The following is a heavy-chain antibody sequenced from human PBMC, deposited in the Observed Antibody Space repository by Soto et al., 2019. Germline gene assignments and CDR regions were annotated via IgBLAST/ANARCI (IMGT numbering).Heavy chain of an antibody. D-gene: IGHD3-22*01. CDR1: GASVSDGY. J-gene: IGHJ5*02. V-gene: IGHV4-59*02. CDR3: ARSYYDGTGCAVDP. Sequence: SETLSLTCSVSGASVSDGYWSWFRQPPGKGLEWIGFMYFGGSFNYNPSLTSRVTISVETSKNQFSMKMTSVTAADTALYYCARSYYDGTGCAVDPWVQGTLVT. CDR2: MYFGGSF.